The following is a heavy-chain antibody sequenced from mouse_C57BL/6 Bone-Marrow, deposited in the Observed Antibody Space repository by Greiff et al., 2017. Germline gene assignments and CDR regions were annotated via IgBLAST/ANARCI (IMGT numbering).Heavy chain of an antibody. Sequence: EVQLQESGGGLVQPGGSLKLSCAASGFTFSDYYMYWVRQTPEKRLEWVAYISNGGGSTYYPDTVKGRFTISRDNAKNTLYLQMSRLKSEDTAMYYCARRRIYYGNRGAMDYWGQGTSVTVSS. D-gene: IGHD2-1*01. CDR3: ARRRIYYGNRGAMDY. CDR2: ISNGGGST. V-gene: IGHV5-12*01. CDR1: GFTFSDYY. J-gene: IGHJ4*01.